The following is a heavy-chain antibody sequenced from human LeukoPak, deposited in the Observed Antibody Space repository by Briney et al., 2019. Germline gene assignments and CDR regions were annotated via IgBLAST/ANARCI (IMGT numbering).Heavy chain of an antibody. CDR2: IYHSGST. J-gene: IGHJ4*02. CDR3: ARAHYCGGGSCYIDY. V-gene: IGHV4-30-2*01. Sequence: SETLSLTCAVSGGSISSGGYSWSWIRQPPGKGLEWIGYIYHSGSTYYNPSLKSRVTISVDRSKNQFSLKLSSVTAADTAVYYCARAHYCGGGSCYIDYWGQGTLVTVSS. CDR1: GGSISSGGYS. D-gene: IGHD2-15*01.